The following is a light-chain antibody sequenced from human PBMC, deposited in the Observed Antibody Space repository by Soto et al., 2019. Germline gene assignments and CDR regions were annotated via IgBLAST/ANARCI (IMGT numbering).Light chain of an antibody. CDR1: SSDVGGYNY. Sequence: QSVLTQPASVSGSPGQSITISCTVTSSDVGGYNYVSWYQQHPGKAPKLMIYEVSNRPSGVSNRFSGSKSGNTASLTISGLQAEDEADYYGSSYTSSSTLVFGGGTKVTVL. CDR2: EVS. J-gene: IGLJ2*01. CDR3: SSYTSSSTLV. V-gene: IGLV2-14*01.